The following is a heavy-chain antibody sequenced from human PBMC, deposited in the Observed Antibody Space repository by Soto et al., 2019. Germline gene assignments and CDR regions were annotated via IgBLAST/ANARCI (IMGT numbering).Heavy chain of an antibody. J-gene: IGHJ4*02. D-gene: IGHD4-17*01. Sequence: PSETLSLTCTVSGGSISSYYWSWIRQPPRKGLEWIGYIYYSGSTNYNPSLKSRVTISVDTSKNQFSLKLSSVTAADTAVYYCARDSTVTGREFDYWGQGTLVTVSS. CDR2: IYYSGST. CDR1: GGSISSYY. CDR3: ARDSTVTGREFDY. V-gene: IGHV4-59*01.